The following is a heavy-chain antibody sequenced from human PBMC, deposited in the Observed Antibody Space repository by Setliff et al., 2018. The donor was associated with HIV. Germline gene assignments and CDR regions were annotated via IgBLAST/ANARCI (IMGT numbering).Heavy chain of an antibody. D-gene: IGHD1-26*01. J-gene: IGHJ3*02. CDR2: ICAYNGNT. Sequence: ASVKVSCKASGYTFTSYGISWVRQAPGQGLEWMGWICAYNGNTNYAQKLQGRVTMTTDTSTSTAYMEPRSLRSDDTAVYYCARDSEWGSYIFWTFDIWGQGTMVTVSS. V-gene: IGHV1-18*01. CDR1: GYTFTSYG. CDR3: ARDSEWGSYIFWTFDI.